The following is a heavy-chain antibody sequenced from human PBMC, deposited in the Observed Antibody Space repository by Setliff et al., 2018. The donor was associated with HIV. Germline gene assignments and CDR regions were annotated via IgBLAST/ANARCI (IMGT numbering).Heavy chain of an antibody. V-gene: IGHV1-2*02. Sequence: ASVKVSCKASGYTFTGYYMHWVRQAPGQGLEWMGWINPNSGGTNYAQKFQGRVTMTRDTSISTAYMELSRLGSDDTAVYYCARSGYSSSWYLDYYYYYGMDVWGQGTTVTVS. J-gene: IGHJ6*02. CDR2: INPNSGGT. D-gene: IGHD6-13*01. CDR1: GYTFTGYY. CDR3: ARSGYSSSWYLDYYYYYGMDV.